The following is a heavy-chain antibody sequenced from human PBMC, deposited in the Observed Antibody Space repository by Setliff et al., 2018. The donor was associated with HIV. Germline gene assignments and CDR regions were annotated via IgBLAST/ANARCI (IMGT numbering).Heavy chain of an antibody. D-gene: IGHD2-2*02. CDR2: IAYDGSDQ. J-gene: IGHJ5*02. CDR3: AKGVKYLDP. Sequence: PGGSLRLSCATSGFTFTSYGMAWVRQAPGKGLEWVAIIAYDGSDQYYGVSVRGRFTISRDTSINPVYLHMHRLIAEDTAVYYCAKGVKYLDPWGQGTLVTVSS. CDR1: GFTFTSYG. V-gene: IGHV3-33*05.